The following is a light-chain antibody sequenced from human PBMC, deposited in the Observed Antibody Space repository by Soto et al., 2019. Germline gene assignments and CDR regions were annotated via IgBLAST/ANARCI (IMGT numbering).Light chain of an antibody. CDR1: QSVLYSSNNKNY. V-gene: IGKV4-1*01. CDR2: WAS. J-gene: IGKJ3*01. CDR3: QQYYDTPLT. Sequence: DIVMTQSPDSLAVSLGERATINCKSSQSVLYSSNNKNYLAWYQQKPGQPPKLLIYWASTRESGVLDRISRSGSGTDFPLTTSSLQAEDVAVYYCQQYYDTPLTFGPGTKVDIK.